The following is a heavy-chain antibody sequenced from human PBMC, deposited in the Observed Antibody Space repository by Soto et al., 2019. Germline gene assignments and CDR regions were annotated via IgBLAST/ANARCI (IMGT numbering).Heavy chain of an antibody. Sequence: EVQLVESGGGLVEPGGSLRLSCAASGFTFSGYWMHWVRQAPGKGLVWVARINSAGSSTNYADSVKGRLTISRDNAKNTVYLQMNSLRDEDTALYYCARGASSGWTHSFDYWGQGSLVTVSS. J-gene: IGHJ4*02. CDR1: GFTFSGYW. V-gene: IGHV3-74*01. D-gene: IGHD6-19*01. CDR3: ARGASSGWTHSFDY. CDR2: INSAGSST.